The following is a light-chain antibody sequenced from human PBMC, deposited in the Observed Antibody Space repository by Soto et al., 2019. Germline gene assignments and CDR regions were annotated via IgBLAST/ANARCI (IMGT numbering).Light chain of an antibody. CDR3: SSYAGSNKDV. CDR2: EVN. Sequence: QSVLTQPPSASGSPGQSVTISCTGTSSDVGAYDYVSWYQQHPGKAPKLMIHEVNKRPSGVPDRFSGSKSGNTASLTVSGLQAEDEADYYCSSYAGSNKDVFGTGTKLTVL. CDR1: SSDVGAYDY. V-gene: IGLV2-8*01. J-gene: IGLJ1*01.